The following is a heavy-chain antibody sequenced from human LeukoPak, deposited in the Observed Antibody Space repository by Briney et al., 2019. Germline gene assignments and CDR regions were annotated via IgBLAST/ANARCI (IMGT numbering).Heavy chain of an antibody. Sequence: PSETLSLTCTVSGGSISSYYWSWIRQPPGKGLEWIGYIYYSGSTNYNPSLKSRVTISVDTSKNQFSLKLSSVTAADTAVYYCATNTGTVFDYWGQGALVTVSS. CDR1: GGSISSYY. CDR2: IYYSGST. J-gene: IGHJ4*02. CDR3: ATNTGTVFDY. D-gene: IGHD7-27*01. V-gene: IGHV4-59*01.